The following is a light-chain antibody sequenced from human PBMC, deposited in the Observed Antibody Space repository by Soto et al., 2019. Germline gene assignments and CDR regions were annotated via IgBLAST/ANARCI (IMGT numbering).Light chain of an antibody. Sequence: AIQMTQSPSSLSASVGDRVTITCRASQGIRNDVGWYQQKPGKAPQLLIYASSSLQSGVPSRFSGSGSGTDFTLTISSLQPEDFATYYCLQDYSYPWTFGQGTKVDIK. CDR2: ASS. V-gene: IGKV1-6*01. J-gene: IGKJ1*01. CDR3: LQDYSYPWT. CDR1: QGIRND.